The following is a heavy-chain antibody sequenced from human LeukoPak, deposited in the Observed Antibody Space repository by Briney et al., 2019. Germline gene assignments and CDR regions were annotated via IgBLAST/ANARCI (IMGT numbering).Heavy chain of an antibody. V-gene: IGHV4-59*03. CDR1: GDSTNNFY. CDR2: IHYSGSS. Sequence: SETLSLTCTVSGDSTNNFYWNWIRQSPGNGLEWIGNIHYSGSSVYNPSLQSRVTITIDTPRRQFFLKLNSVTAADTAVYFCALAPNSNWFDFWGPGTLVTVSS. D-gene: IGHD2-8*01. CDR3: ALAPNSNWFDF. J-gene: IGHJ4*02.